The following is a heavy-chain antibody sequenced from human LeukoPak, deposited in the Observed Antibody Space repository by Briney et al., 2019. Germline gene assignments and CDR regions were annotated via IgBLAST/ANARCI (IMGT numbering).Heavy chain of an antibody. D-gene: IGHD2-2*02. Sequence: PSETLSLTCTVSGGSISSSNYYWGWIRQPPGKGLEWIGSIYYSGSTYYNPSLKSRVTISVDTSKNQFSLKLSSVTAADTAVYYCASAQDIVVVPAAISYWGQGTLVTVSS. CDR2: IYYSGST. CDR3: ASAQDIVVVPAAISY. J-gene: IGHJ4*02. CDR1: GGSISSSNYY. V-gene: IGHV4-39*07.